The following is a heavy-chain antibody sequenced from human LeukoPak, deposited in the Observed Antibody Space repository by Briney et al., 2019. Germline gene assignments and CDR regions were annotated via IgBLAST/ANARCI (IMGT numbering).Heavy chain of an antibody. Sequence: SESLSLTCTVAGYSISSDYYWGWIRQPPGKGLDWIGSGSHSGSTYYSRSFKSRVPISLDRSKNQFTLKLRSVTSAETTVDDCVRDLWGATYFDFWGQRTLVTVSS. J-gene: IGHJ4*02. CDR3: VRDLWGATYFDF. CDR1: GYSISSDYY. CDR2: GSHSGST. D-gene: IGHD1-26*01. V-gene: IGHV4-38-2*02.